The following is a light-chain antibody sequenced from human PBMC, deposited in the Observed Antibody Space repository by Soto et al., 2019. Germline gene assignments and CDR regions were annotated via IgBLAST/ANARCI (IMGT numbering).Light chain of an antibody. CDR1: QSVLYTSNNNNY. CDR3: HQYYDNPRT. J-gene: IGKJ1*01. V-gene: IGKV4-1*01. CDR2: WGS. Sequence: DIVMTQSPDSLAVSLGERATINCKSSQSVLYTSNNNNYLAWYQQKPGQPPKLLIHWGSTRVSGVPDRFSGSGSGTDFTLTISRLQAEDVAVYYCHQYYDNPRTFGQGTKVEIK.